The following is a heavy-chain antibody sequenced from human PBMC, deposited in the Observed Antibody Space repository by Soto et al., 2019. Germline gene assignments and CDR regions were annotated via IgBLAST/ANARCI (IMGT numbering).Heavy chain of an antibody. CDR3: AKEYSFSDKVFDY. J-gene: IGHJ4*02. D-gene: IGHD5-12*01. Sequence: EVQLVESGGGLVQPGRSLRLSCAASGFTFDDYGMHWVRQTPGKGLEWVSGISWNSANIGQADSVKGRFTISRDNAKNSPYLQMDSLRAEDTALYYCAKEYSFSDKVFDYWGQGTLVTVSS. CDR1: GFTFDDYG. V-gene: IGHV3-9*01. CDR2: ISWNSANI.